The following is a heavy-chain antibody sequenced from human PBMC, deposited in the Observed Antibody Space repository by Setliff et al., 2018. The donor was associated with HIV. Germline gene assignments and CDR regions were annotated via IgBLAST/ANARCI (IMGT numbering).Heavy chain of an antibody. V-gene: IGHV4-4*07. D-gene: IGHD2-21*02. CDR2: IYASGKT. Sequence: SETLSLTCNVSGDSLNTYYWSWIRQSGGKGLEWIGRIYASGKTTFNPSLKSRVTISLDTSKMRFSLHLTSVTAADTAVYYCATLDPSGGNFLAYWGQGTLVTVSS. CDR1: GDSLNTYY. CDR3: ATLDPSGGNFLAY. J-gene: IGHJ4*02.